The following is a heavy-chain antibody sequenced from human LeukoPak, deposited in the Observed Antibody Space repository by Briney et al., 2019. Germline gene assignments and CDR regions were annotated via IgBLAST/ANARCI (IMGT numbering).Heavy chain of an antibody. D-gene: IGHD1-7*01. Sequence: SETLSLTCSVSGVSISSSAYYWAWIRQPPGKGLEWIGSIYYSVSSHYNPSLKSRVTISVDTSKNQFSLKLSSVAAADTAVYYCARGRNWNYESHFDYWGQGTLVTVSS. V-gene: IGHV4-39*07. CDR2: IYYSVSS. J-gene: IGHJ4*02. CDR3: ARGRNWNYESHFDY. CDR1: GVSISSSAYY.